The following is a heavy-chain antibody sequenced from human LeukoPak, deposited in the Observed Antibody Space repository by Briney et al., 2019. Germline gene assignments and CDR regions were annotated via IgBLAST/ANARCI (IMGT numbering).Heavy chain of an antibody. V-gene: IGHV1-18*01. D-gene: IGHD2-15*01. CDR3: ARRYCSGGSCYSYFDY. J-gene: IGHJ4*02. CDR1: GYTFTSYG. CDR2: ISAYNGNT. Sequence: GASVKVSCKASGYTFTSYGISWVRQAPGQGLEWMGWISAYNGNTNYAQKLQGRVTMTTDTSTSTAYMELRSLRSDDTAVYYCARRYCSGGSCYSYFDYWGQGTLVTVSS.